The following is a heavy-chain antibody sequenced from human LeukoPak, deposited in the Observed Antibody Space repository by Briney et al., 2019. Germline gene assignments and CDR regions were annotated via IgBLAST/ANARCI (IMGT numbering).Heavy chain of an antibody. CDR3: ARGRGCGSTSCYAHYYYYMDV. V-gene: IGHV4-34*01. CDR1: GGSSSGYY. Sequence: PSETLSLTCAVYGGSSSGYYWSWIRQPPGKGLEWIGEINHSGSTNYNPSLKSRVTISVDTSKNQFSLKLSSVTAADTAVYYCARGRGCGSTSCYAHYYYYMDVWGKGTTVTVSS. D-gene: IGHD2-2*01. CDR2: INHSGST. J-gene: IGHJ6*03.